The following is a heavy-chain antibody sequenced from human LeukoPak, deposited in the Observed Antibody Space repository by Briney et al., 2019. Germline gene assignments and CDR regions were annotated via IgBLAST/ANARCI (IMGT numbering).Heavy chain of an antibody. CDR1: GYTFTGYY. CDR2: INSSSGGT. Sequence: ASVKVSCTASGYTFTGYYMHWVRQAPGQGLEWMGWINSSSGGTNYAQKFQGRVTMTRDTSISTAYMELSRLRSDDTAVYYCTRPLLWWPQVGYFDYWGQGTLVTVSS. J-gene: IGHJ4*02. CDR3: TRPLLWWPQVGYFDY. V-gene: IGHV1-2*02. D-gene: IGHD4/OR15-4a*01.